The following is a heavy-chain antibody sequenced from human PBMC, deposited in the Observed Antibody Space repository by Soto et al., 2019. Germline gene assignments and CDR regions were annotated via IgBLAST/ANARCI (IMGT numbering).Heavy chain of an antibody. D-gene: IGHD3-3*01. CDR3: ARDPTYYDFWSGPDY. Sequence: QVQLVESGGGVVQPGRSLRLSCAASGFTFSSYAMHWVRQAPGKGLEWVAVISYDGSNKYYADSVKGRFTISRDNSKNTLYLQMNSLRAEDTAVYYCARDPTYYDFWSGPDYWGQGTLVTVSS. CDR1: GFTFSSYA. V-gene: IGHV3-30-3*01. J-gene: IGHJ4*02. CDR2: ISYDGSNK.